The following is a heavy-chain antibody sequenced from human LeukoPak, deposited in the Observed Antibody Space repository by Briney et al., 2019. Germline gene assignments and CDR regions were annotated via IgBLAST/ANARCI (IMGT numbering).Heavy chain of an antibody. CDR2: ISYDGSNK. D-gene: IGHD3-10*01. Sequence: PGGSLRLSCAASGFTFSSYAMHWVRQAPGKGLEWVAVISYDGSNKYYADSVKGRFTISRDNSKNTLYLQMNSLRAEDTAVYYCARSFGRTPNDYWGQGTLVTVSS. V-gene: IGHV3-30-3*01. CDR1: GFTFSSYA. CDR3: ARSFGRTPNDY. J-gene: IGHJ4*02.